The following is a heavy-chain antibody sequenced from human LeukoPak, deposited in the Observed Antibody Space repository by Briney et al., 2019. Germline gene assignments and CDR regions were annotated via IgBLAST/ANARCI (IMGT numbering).Heavy chain of an antibody. CDR2: IYSGGET. CDR1: GVSVSSNF. V-gene: IGHV3-66*01. D-gene: IGHD6-13*01. CDR3: TRDPPAVAINTYA. Sequence: GGSLRLSCAASGVSVSSNFMIWVRQAPGKGLEWVSLIYSGGETSYADSVKGRFSISRDNSKNTLYLQMNSLRVEDTAVYYCTRDPPAVAINTYAWGQGTLVAVSS. J-gene: IGHJ5*02.